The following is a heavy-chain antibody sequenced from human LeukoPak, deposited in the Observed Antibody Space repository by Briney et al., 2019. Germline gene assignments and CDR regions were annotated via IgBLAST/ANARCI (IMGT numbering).Heavy chain of an antibody. V-gene: IGHV1-46*01. Sequence: ASVKVSCKASGYTFTGYYMHWVRQAPGQGLEWMGIINPSGGSTSYAQKFQGRVTMTRDTSTSTVYMELSSLRSEDTAVYYCARVSVYYDSSGYYGHFDYWGQGTLVTVSS. CDR1: GYTFTGYY. CDR2: INPSGGST. J-gene: IGHJ4*02. D-gene: IGHD3-22*01. CDR3: ARVSVYYDSSGYYGHFDY.